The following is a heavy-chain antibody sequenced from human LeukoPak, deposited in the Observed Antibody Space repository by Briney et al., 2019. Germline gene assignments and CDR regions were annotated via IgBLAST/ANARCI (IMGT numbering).Heavy chain of an antibody. J-gene: IGHJ4*02. CDR3: ARDKRGIYYGSGSYYFDY. D-gene: IGHD3-10*01. CDR2: IYYSGST. CDR1: GGSISSGGYY. Sequence: SETLSLTCTVSGGSISSGGYYWSWIRQHPGKGLEWIGYIYYSGSTYYNPSLKSRVTISVDTSKNQFYLKLSSVTAADTAVYYCARDKRGIYYGSGSYYFDYWSQGTLVTVSS. V-gene: IGHV4-31*03.